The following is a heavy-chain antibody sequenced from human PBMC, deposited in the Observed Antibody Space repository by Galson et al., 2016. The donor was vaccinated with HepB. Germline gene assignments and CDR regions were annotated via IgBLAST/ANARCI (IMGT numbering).Heavy chain of an antibody. J-gene: IGHJ4*02. CDR2: ISSSDNSPDT. V-gene: IGHV3-11*03. Sequence: SLRLSCAASGFSFSDYSMSWIRQAPGKGLEWVSYISSSDNSPDTSYADSVKGRFSIYSDNAKNSLYLQMNSLRAEDTAVYFCAVAAADSWLDYWGQGTLVAVSS. CDR1: GFSFSDYS. D-gene: IGHD6-13*01. CDR3: AVAAADSWLDY.